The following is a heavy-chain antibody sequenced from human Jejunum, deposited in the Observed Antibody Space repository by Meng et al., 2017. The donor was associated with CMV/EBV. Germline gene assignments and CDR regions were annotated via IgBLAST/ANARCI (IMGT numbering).Heavy chain of an antibody. CDR2: IYSCGRT. Sequence: FIVSSNYMKWVRQAPGKGLEWVSLIYSCGRTYYPDSVKGRFTISRDISKNTVFLQMSSLRPEDTAVYYCARDTAIDPAMAGAFDYWGQGTLVTVSS. V-gene: IGHV3-66*03. CDR1: FIVSSNY. J-gene: IGHJ4*02. D-gene: IGHD5-18*01. CDR3: ARDTAIDPAMAGAFDY.